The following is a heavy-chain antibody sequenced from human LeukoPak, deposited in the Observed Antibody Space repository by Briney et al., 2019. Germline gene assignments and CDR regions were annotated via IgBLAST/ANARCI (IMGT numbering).Heavy chain of an antibody. J-gene: IGHJ3*02. CDR1: GFTFSAYA. D-gene: IGHD4-17*01. V-gene: IGHV3-23*01. CDR2: IRGGGGSA. CDR3: ARDPNGDYIGAFDM. Sequence: GGSLRLSCTASGFTFSAYAMMWGRQAPGKGPEWVSAIRGGGGSAFYADSVKGRFTISRDNSKYTLFLQMSSLRAEDTAVYYCARDPNGDYIGAFDMWGPGTMVTVSS.